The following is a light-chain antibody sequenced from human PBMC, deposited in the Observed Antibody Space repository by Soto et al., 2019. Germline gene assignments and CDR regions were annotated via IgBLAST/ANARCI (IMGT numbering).Light chain of an antibody. Sequence: DIQMTQSPSSLSASIGDRVTITCRASQNIGSFLNWYQQKPGEAPRLLVYSAFRIQSGVPSRFNASGSGTDFTLSISSLKTEDFSTYYCQQDSTTTITFGLGTKVDIK. V-gene: IGKV1-39*01. CDR3: QQDSTTTIT. CDR1: QNIGSF. CDR2: SAF. J-gene: IGKJ1*01.